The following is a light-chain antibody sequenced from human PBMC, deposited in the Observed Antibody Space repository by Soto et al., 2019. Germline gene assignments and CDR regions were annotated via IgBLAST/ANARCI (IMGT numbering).Light chain of an antibody. V-gene: IGKV3-11*01. CDR2: SVS. Sequence: EIGLTQSPATLSLSPVERATLSCRASQSIGLAIAWYQHKPGQTPRLLIYSVSSRATGIPDRFSGSGSGTDFTLTISSLQPEDFATYYCQQLNNYPRTFGQGTKVHIK. J-gene: IGKJ1*01. CDR1: QSIGLA. CDR3: QQLNNYPRT.